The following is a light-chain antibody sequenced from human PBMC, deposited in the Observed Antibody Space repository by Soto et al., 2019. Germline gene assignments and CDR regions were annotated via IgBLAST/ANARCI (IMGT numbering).Light chain of an antibody. CDR1: SSNIGAGYD. CDR3: QSYASSLSGSV. J-gene: IGLJ3*02. Sequence: QSVLTQPPSVSGAPGQRVPISCTGSSSNIGAGYDVHWYQQLPGTAPKLLIYGNSNRPSGVPDRFSGSKSGTSASLAITGLQAEDEADYYCQSYASSLSGSVFGGGTKLTVL. CDR2: GNS. V-gene: IGLV1-40*01.